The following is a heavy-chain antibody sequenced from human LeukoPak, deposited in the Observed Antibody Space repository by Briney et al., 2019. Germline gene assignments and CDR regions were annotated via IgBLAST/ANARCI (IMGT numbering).Heavy chain of an antibody. V-gene: IGHV3-30-3*01. Sequence: PGGSLRLFCAASGFTYSSHNMHWVRQAPGKGLEWVALISCDGSNQYYADSVKGRFTISRDNSKNTLSLQMNSLRAEDTAVYYCARDQGYSYGHSFDYWGQGTLVTVPS. CDR3: ARDQGYSYGHSFDY. CDR1: GFTYSSHN. D-gene: IGHD5-18*01. CDR2: ISCDGSNQ. J-gene: IGHJ4*02.